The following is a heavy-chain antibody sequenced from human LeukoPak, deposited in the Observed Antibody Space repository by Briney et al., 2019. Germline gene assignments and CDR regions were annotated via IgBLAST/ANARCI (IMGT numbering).Heavy chain of an antibody. CDR2: ISGSGGST. J-gene: IGHJ5*02. V-gene: IGHV3-23*01. CDR1: GFTFSSYA. CDR3: ARATGYGDYGGLFDP. D-gene: IGHD4-17*01. Sequence: GGSLRLSCAASGFTFSSYAMSWVRQAPGKGLEWVSAISGSGGSTYYADSVKGRFTISRDNSKNTLYLQMNSLRAEDTAVYYCARATGYGDYGGLFDPWGQGTLVTVSS.